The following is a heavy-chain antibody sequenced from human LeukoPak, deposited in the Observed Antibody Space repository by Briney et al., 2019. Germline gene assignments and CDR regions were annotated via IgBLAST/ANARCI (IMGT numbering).Heavy chain of an antibody. CDR2: INPNSGGT. Sequence: ASVKVSCKASGYTFTAYYMHWVRQAPGQGLEWMGWINPNSGGTNYAQKFQGRVTMTRDTSISTVYMELSSLRSDDTAVYYCARGTYSWNHPYPTDYWGQGTLVTVSS. CDR1: GYTFTAYY. D-gene: IGHD1-1*01. CDR3: ARGTYSWNHPYPTDY. J-gene: IGHJ4*02. V-gene: IGHV1-2*02.